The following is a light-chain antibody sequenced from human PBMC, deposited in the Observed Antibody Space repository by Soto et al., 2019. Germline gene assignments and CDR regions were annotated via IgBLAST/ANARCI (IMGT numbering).Light chain of an antibody. Sequence: QSVLTQPPSASGTPGQRFTISCSGSSSNIGSNTVNWYQQLPGTAPKLLIYSDNQRPSGVPDRFSGSKSGTSASLAISGLQSEDEADYYCAAWDDSLNGEVFGGGTKGTVL. CDR2: SDN. CDR3: AAWDDSLNGEV. J-gene: IGLJ1*01. CDR1: SSNIGSNT. V-gene: IGLV1-44*01.